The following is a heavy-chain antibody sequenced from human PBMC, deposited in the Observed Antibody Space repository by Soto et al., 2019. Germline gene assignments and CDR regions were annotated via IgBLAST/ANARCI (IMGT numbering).Heavy chain of an antibody. Sequence: PGESLKISCKGSGYSFTSYWIGWVRQMPGKGLEWMGIIYPGDSDTRYSPSFQGQVTISADKSISTAYLQWSSLKASDTAMYYCARQDSSGWYYYYYGMDVWGQGTTVTVSS. CDR3: ARQDSSGWYYYYYGMDV. CDR2: IYPGDSDT. J-gene: IGHJ6*02. V-gene: IGHV5-51*01. CDR1: GYSFTSYW. D-gene: IGHD6-19*01.